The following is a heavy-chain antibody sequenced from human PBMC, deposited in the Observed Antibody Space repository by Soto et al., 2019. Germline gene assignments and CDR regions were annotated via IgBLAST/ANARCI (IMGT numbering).Heavy chain of an antibody. D-gene: IGHD3-9*01. J-gene: IGHJ6*03. CDR3: ARTGLRYFDWPPQSPHDYYYYMDV. Sequence: QVQLVQSGAEVKKPGASVKVSCKASGYTFTSYGISWVRQAPGQGLEWMGWISAYNGNTNYAQKLQGRVTMTTDTSTSTAYMELRSLRSDDTAVYYCARTGLRYFDWPPQSPHDYYYYMDVWGKGTTVTVSS. CDR1: GYTFTSYG. V-gene: IGHV1-18*01. CDR2: ISAYNGNT.